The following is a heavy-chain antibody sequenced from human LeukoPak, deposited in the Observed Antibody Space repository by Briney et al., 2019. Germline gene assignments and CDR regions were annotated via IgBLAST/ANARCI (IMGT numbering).Heavy chain of an antibody. Sequence: SETLSLTCTVSGGSITSGDYYWSWLRQPAGKGLEWIGRIYLGGSPSYNPTLKSRVTISTDTSQNPFSLRPCSVTATDPSLYYCARDLYGDGSYFDPWGQGTLVTVSS. V-gene: IGHV4-61*02. D-gene: IGHD4-17*01. CDR1: GGSITSGDYY. CDR2: IYLGGSP. J-gene: IGHJ5*02. CDR3: ARDLYGDGSYFDP.